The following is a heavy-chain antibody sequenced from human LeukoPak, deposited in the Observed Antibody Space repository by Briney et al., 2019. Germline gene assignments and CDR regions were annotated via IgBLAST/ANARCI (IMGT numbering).Heavy chain of an antibody. CDR1: GFTFTSYS. CDR2: ISGGGGSA. Sequence: GGSLRLSCAASGFTFTSYSMNWVRQAPGKGLEWVSTISGGGGSAYYADSVKGRFTISRDNSKNTLYLQVNSLRAEDTAVYYCAKGGKWDVTPFDCWGQGTLVTVSS. CDR3: AKGGKWDVTPFDC. V-gene: IGHV3-23*01. D-gene: IGHD1-26*01. J-gene: IGHJ4*02.